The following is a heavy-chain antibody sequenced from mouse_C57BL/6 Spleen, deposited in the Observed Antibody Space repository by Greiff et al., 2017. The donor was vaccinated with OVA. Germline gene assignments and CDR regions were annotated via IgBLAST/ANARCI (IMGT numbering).Heavy chain of an antibody. V-gene: IGHV6-6*01. J-gene: IGHJ1*03. CDR3: TREDYYGSSRYFDV. CDR1: GFTFSDAW. Sequence: EVKLMESGGGLVKPGGSMKLSCAASGFTFSDAWMDWVRQSPEKGLEWVAEIRNKANNHATYYAESVKGRFTISRDDSKSSVYLQMNSLRAEDTGIYYCTREDYYGSSRYFDVWGTGTTVTVSS. CDR2: IRNKANNHAT. D-gene: IGHD1-1*01.